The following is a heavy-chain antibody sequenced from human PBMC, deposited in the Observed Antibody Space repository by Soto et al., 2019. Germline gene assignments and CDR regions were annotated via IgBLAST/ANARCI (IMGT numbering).Heavy chain of an antibody. V-gene: IGHV5-51*01. D-gene: IGHD2-8*02. Sequence: PGESLKISCQASVYSFTTYWIAWVRQTPGRGLEWMGIIYPGDSEIKYSPSFDGQVTISVDKSITTAYLQWSSLKASDTAMYYCARGYCTATICDPWFDPWGQGTLVTVSS. CDR1: VYSFTTYW. CDR2: IYPGDSEI. J-gene: IGHJ5*02. CDR3: ARGYCTATICDPWFDP.